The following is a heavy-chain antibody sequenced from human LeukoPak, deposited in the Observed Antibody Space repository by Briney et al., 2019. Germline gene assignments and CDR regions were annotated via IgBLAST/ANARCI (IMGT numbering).Heavy chain of an antibody. CDR3: ARVSGFGDPFDY. CDR1: DDSLNSGDYY. Sequence: PSQTLSVTCTVSDDSLNSGDYYWSWIRHPPGKGLEWIGYVYYSGSTYYNPPLKSRVTISVDTSKNQFSLKLNSVTAADTAVYYCARVSGFGDPFDYWGQGTLVTVPS. J-gene: IGHJ4*02. D-gene: IGHD3-10*01. V-gene: IGHV4-30-4*01. CDR2: VYYSGST.